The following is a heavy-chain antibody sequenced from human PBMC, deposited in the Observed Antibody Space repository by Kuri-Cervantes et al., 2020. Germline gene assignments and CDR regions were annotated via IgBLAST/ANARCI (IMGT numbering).Heavy chain of an antibody. D-gene: IGHD2-2*01. CDR3: AKDWGSTSGVDY. J-gene: IGHJ4*02. V-gene: IGHV3-53*05. Sequence: GESLKISCAASGFTVSSNYMSWVRQAPGKGLEWVSVIYSGGSTYYADSVKGRFTISRDNSKNTLYLQMNSLRAEDTAVYYCAKDWGSTSGVDYWGQGTLVTVSS. CDR2: IYSGGST. CDR1: GFTVSSNY.